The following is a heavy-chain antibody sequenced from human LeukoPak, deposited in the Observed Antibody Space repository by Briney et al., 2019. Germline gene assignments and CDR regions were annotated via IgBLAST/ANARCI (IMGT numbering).Heavy chain of an antibody. V-gene: IGHV4-4*02. CDR3: ARNVPAGYGSDI. CDR1: GDSISPTDY. J-gene: IGHJ3*02. CDR2: ISHSGNT. D-gene: IGHD6-13*01. Sequence: SETLSLTCVVSGDSISPTDYWSWVRQPPGEGLEWTGEISHSGNTLYNPSVQSRVSISLDMSKTQVSLKLSSVTAADTAVYYCARNVPAGYGSDIWGQGTMVTVSS.